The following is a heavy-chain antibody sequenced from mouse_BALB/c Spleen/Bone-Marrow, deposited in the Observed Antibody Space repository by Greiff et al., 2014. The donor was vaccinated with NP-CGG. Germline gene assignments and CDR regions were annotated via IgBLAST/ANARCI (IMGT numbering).Heavy chain of an antibody. V-gene: IGHV14-3*02. D-gene: IGHD1-1*01. CDR1: GFNIKDTY. CDR2: IDPADGNT. CDR3: VRSREYYFDY. J-gene: IGHJ2*01. Sequence: EVQLQQSGAELVKPGASVKLSCTASGFNIKDTYMHWVKQRPEQGLEWIGRIDPADGNTKYDPKFQGKATITANTSSNTAYLQLSSLTSEDTAVYYCVRSREYYFDYWGQGTTLTVSS.